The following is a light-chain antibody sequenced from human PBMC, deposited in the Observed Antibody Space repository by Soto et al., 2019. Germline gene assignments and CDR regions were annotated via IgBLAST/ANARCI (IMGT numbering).Light chain of an antibody. CDR3: SSCAGSNNPYV. Sequence: QSVLTQPPYASGSPGQSVTISCTGTSSDVGGCKFVSWYQQYPGKAPQLIIYEVNKRPSGVPDRFSGSKSGKTASLTVSGLQAEDEAAYYCSSCAGSNNPYVFGPGTKLTVL. V-gene: IGLV2-8*01. J-gene: IGLJ1*01. CDR1: SSDVGGCKF. CDR2: EVN.